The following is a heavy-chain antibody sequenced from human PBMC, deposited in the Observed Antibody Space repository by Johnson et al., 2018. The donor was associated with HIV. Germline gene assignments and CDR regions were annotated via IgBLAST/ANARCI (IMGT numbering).Heavy chain of an antibody. CDR2: IHYDGNNK. V-gene: IGHV3-30*02. D-gene: IGHD7-27*01. Sequence: VQLVESGGGLVQPGGSLRLSCAASGFNFDDYAMSWVRQAPGKGLEWVAFIHYDGNNKYYADSVKGRFTISRDNSKNTLFLQMNSLTADDTAIYYCVRSPNWALGDIWGQGTMATVSS. CDR1: GFNFDDYA. J-gene: IGHJ3*02. CDR3: VRSPNWALGDI.